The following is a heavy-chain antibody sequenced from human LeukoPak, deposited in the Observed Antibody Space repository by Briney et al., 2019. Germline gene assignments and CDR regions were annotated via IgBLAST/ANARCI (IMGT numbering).Heavy chain of an antibody. D-gene: IGHD5-12*01. CDR3: ARNAYSGYDHSYFDY. V-gene: IGHV3-33*01. J-gene: IGHJ4*02. CDR2: IWYDGSNK. CDR1: GFTFSSYG. Sequence: GGSLRLSCAASGFTFSSYGMHWVRQAPGKGLEWVAVIWYDGSNKYYADSMKGRFTISRDNSKNTLYLQMNSLRAEDTAVYYCARNAYSGYDHSYFDYWGQGTLVTVSS.